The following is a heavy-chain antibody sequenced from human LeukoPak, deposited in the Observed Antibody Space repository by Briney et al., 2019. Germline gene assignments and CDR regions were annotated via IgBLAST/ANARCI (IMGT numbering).Heavy chain of an antibody. CDR2: IYWDDDK. V-gene: IGHV2-5*02. CDR1: GFSLSTSGVG. D-gene: IGHD7-27*01. Sequence: ECGPTLVKPTPTLTLTCTFSGFSLSTSGVGVGWIRQPLRVTLVWLALIYWDDDKRYSPPLKSRLTITKDTSKDQVVLTMTNMDPVDTATYYCAHRQNWGEAFDIWGQGTMVSVST. CDR3: AHRQNWGEAFDI. J-gene: IGHJ3*02.